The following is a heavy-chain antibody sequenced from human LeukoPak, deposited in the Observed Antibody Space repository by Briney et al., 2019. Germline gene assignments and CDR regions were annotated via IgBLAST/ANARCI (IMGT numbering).Heavy chain of an antibody. D-gene: IGHD3-3*01. V-gene: IGHV3-7*01. J-gene: IGHJ4*02. CDR1: GFTFSSYW. CDR2: IKQDRSEK. Sequence: GGSLRLSCAASGFTFSSYWMSWVRQAPGKGLELVANIKQDRSEKYYVDSVKGRFTISRDNAKNSLYLQMNSLRAEDTAVYYCARLREIPVFGVVTKSTSYFDYWGQGTLVTVSS. CDR3: ARLREIPVFGVVTKSTSYFDY.